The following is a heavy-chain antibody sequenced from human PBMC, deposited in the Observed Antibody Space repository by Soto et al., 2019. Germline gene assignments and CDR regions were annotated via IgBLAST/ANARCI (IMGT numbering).Heavy chain of an antibody. CDR3: ARASASSQLRGVGIN. J-gene: IGHJ4*02. CDR1: GASIITDNW. Sequence: QVQLQESGPGLVKPSGTLSLTCALSGASIITDNWWSWVRQPPGKEMEWIGEIYHSGNTNFNPSVKSRVTISVDTSKNQFSLTVSSVTAADTAIYYCARASASSQLRGVGINWGQGTLVTVSS. CDR2: IYHSGNT. V-gene: IGHV4-4*02. D-gene: IGHD3-10*01.